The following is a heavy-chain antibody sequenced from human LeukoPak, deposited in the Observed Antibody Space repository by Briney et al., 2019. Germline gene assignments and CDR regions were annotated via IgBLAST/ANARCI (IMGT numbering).Heavy chain of an antibody. CDR2: IGGSGGST. CDR1: GFTFSSYA. J-gene: IGHJ4*02. CDR3: AKEVPTYYYDSSGYFDY. Sequence: GGSLRLSRAASGFTFSSYAMSWVRQAPGKGLEWVQAIGGSGGSTYYADSVKGRFTISRDNSKNTLYLQMNSLRAEDTAVYYCAKEVPTYYYDSSGYFDYWGQGTLVTVSS. D-gene: IGHD3-22*01. V-gene: IGHV3-23*01.